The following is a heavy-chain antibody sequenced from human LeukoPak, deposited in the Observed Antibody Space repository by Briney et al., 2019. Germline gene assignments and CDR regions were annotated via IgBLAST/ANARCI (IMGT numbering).Heavy chain of an antibody. Sequence: ASVKVSCKASGYTFTSYDINWVRQATGQGLEWMGWMNPNSGNTGYSQKFQGRVTITRDTSASTAYMELSSLRSEDTAVYYCARDSGVVVVAATFDYWGQGTLVTVSS. D-gene: IGHD2-15*01. CDR1: GYTFTSYD. J-gene: IGHJ4*02. V-gene: IGHV1-8*01. CDR2: MNPNSGNT. CDR3: ARDSGVVVVAATFDY.